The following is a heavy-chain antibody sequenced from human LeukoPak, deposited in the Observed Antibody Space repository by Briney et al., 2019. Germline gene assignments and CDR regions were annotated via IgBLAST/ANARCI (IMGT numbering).Heavy chain of an antibody. V-gene: IGHV3-74*01. J-gene: IGHJ4*02. Sequence: GGSLRLSCAASRFTFNTYWMHWVRQAPGKGLVWVSRIDSDGYSTAYADSVKGRFTISRDNAKNTLYLQMNSLRAEDTAVYYCAKDMITFGGVIVTLAFDYWGQGTLVTVSS. CDR3: AKDMITFGGVIVTLAFDY. D-gene: IGHD3-16*02. CDR2: IDSDGYST. CDR1: RFTFNTYW.